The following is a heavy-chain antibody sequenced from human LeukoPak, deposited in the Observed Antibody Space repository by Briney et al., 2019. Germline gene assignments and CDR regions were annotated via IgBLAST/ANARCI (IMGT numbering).Heavy chain of an antibody. CDR3: AGDSAALRDYYYYMDV. CDR2: ISAYNGNT. Sequence: GASVKVSCKASGYTFTSYGISWVRQAPGQGLEWMGWISAYNGNTNYAQKLQGRVTMTTDTSTSTAYMELRSLRSDDTAVYYCAGDSAALRDYYYYMDVWGKGTTVTVSS. D-gene: IGHD6-13*01. V-gene: IGHV1-18*01. J-gene: IGHJ6*03. CDR1: GYTFTSYG.